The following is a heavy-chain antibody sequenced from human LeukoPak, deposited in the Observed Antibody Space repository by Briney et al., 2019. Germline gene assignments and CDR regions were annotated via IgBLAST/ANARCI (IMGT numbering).Heavy chain of an antibody. Sequence: TSETLSLTCAVYGGSFSDYYWSWIRQPPGKGLEWIGRIYTSGSTNYNPSLKSRVTISVDTSKNQFSLKLSSVAAADTAVYYCARGGRYYYDSSGYYYGGTRYYYMDVWGKGTTVTISS. D-gene: IGHD3-22*01. J-gene: IGHJ6*03. CDR1: GGSFSDYY. CDR3: ARGGRYYYDSSGYYYGGTRYYYMDV. CDR2: IYTSGST. V-gene: IGHV4-34*01.